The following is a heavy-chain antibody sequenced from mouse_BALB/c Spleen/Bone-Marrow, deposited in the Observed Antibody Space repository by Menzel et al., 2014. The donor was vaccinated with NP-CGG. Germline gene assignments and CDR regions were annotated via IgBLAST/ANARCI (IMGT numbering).Heavy chain of an antibody. V-gene: IGHV1-14*01. J-gene: IGHJ2*01. CDR3: ARGGTSHFDY. CDR1: GYTFTSYV. Sequence: HLVESGPELVKPGASVKMSCKASGYTFTSYVMHWVKQKPGQGLEWIGYINPYNDGTKYNEKFKGKATLTSDKSSNTAYMELSSLTSEDSAVYYCARGGTSHFDYWGQGTTLTVSS. CDR2: INPYNDGT. D-gene: IGHD3-3*01.